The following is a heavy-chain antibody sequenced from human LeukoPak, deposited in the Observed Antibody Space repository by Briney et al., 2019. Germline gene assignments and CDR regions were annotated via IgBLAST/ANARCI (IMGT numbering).Heavy chain of an antibody. CDR3: ARGGSMYYYGSVSPDYGMDV. J-gene: IGHJ6*02. Sequence: ASVKVSCKASGYTFTSHDINWVRQATGQGLEWMGWMNPNSGNTGYAQKFQGRVTMTRNTSISTAYMELSSLRSEDTAVYYCARGGSMYYYGSVSPDYGMDVWGQGTTVTVSS. CDR1: GYTFTSHD. CDR2: MNPNSGNT. V-gene: IGHV1-8*01. D-gene: IGHD3-10*01.